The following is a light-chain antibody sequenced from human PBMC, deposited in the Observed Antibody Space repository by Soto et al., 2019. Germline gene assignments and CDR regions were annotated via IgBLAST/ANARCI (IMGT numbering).Light chain of an antibody. Sequence: QSALTQPACVSGSPGQSITISCTGTSSDVGGYNYVSWYQQHPGKAPKLMIYEVSNRPSGVSNRFSGSKSGNTASLTISGLQAEDEADYYCSSYTSSSIPYVFGTGTKVTVL. J-gene: IGLJ1*01. CDR2: EVS. CDR3: SSYTSSSIPYV. V-gene: IGLV2-14*01. CDR1: SSDVGGYNY.